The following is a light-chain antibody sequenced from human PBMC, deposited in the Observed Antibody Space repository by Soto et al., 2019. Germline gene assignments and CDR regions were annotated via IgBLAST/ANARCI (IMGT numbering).Light chain of an antibody. Sequence: ETVMTQSPATLSVSPGERATLSCRASQSIGNYLAWFQQKPGPTPRLLIYGASTRATGVPVRFSGTGSGTEFTLTISSLQSEDFAVYYCQKYNNWPPEYTFGQGTKLEIK. CDR1: QSIGNY. CDR2: GAS. V-gene: IGKV3-15*01. CDR3: QKYNNWPPEYT. J-gene: IGKJ2*01.